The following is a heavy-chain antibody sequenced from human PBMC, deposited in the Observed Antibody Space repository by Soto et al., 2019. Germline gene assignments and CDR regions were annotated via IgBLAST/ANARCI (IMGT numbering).Heavy chain of an antibody. J-gene: IGHJ4*02. CDR3: ARGRRIAMVRGVVNYFDY. D-gene: IGHD3-10*01. CDR2: INHSGST. CDR1: GGSFSGYY. Sequence: PSETLSLTCAVYGGSFSGYYWSWIRQPPWKGLEWIGEINHSGSTNYNPSLKSRVTISVDTSKNQFSLKLSSVTAADTAVYYCARGRRIAMVRGVVNYFDYWGQGTLVTVSS. V-gene: IGHV4-34*01.